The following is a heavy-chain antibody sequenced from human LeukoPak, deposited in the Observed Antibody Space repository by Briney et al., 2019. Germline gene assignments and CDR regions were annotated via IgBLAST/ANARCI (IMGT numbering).Heavy chain of an antibody. CDR1: EYSFATYW. CDR3: ASEYCSGGNCYFDY. CDR2: IFPGDSDT. J-gene: IGHJ4*02. V-gene: IGHV5-51*01. Sequence: GESLKISRKGSEYSFATYWIGWARQMPGQGLEWMGIIFPGDSDTRYSPSFQGQVTISADKSISTAYLQWSSLKASDTAIYYCASEYCSGGNCYFDYWGQGTLVTVSS. D-gene: IGHD2-15*01.